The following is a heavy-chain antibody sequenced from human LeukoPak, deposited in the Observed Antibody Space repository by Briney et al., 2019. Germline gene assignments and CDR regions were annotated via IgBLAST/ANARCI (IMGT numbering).Heavy chain of an antibody. V-gene: IGHV3-30*02. CDR2: IRYDGSNK. CDR1: GFTFSSYG. D-gene: IGHD4-17*01. J-gene: IGHJ4*02. CDR3: TYGDYSDY. Sequence: PGGSLRLSCAASGFTFSSYGMHWVRQAPGKGLEWVAFIRYDGSNKYYADSVKGRFTISRDNSKNTLYLQMNSMRAEDTAVYYCTYGDYSDYWGQGTLVTVSS.